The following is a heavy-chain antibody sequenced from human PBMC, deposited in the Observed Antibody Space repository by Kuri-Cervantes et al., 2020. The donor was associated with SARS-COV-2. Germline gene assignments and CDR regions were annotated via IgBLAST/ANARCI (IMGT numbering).Heavy chain of an antibody. Sequence: GGSLRLSCAASGFTFSTYSMNWVRQAPGKGLEWVSSISSSSSYIYYADSVKGRFTISRDNAKNSLYLQMNSLSAEDTAVYYCARVLPEPAAAFDYWGQGTLVTVSS. CDR2: ISSSSSYI. J-gene: IGHJ4*02. CDR3: ARVLPEPAAAFDY. D-gene: IGHD6-13*01. V-gene: IGHV3-21*01. CDR1: GFTFSTYS.